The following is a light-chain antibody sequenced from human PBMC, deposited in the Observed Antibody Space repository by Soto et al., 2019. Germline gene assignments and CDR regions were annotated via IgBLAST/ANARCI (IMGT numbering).Light chain of an antibody. CDR2: DNN. CDR3: ATWDGSLPGEV. J-gene: IGLJ2*01. Sequence: QSVLTQSPSVSAAPGQKVTISCSGSSSNIGNNYVSWYQQFPGTAPKLLIYDNNKRPSGIPDRFSGSKSGTSGTLDITGLQTGDEADYYCATWDGSLPGEVFGGGTKLTVL. CDR1: SSNIGNNY. V-gene: IGLV1-51*01.